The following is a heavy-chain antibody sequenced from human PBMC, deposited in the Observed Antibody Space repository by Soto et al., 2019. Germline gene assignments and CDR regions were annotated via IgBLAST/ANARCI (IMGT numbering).Heavy chain of an antibody. CDR1: GYTFTSYG. D-gene: IGHD3-22*01. J-gene: IGHJ6*02. CDR2: ISAYNGNT. Sequence: GASVKVSCKASGYTFTSYGISWVRQAPGQGLERMGWISAYNGNTNYAQKLQGRVTMTTDTSTSTAYMELRSLRSDDTAVYYCAREFSSYYYDSSGERYYYYGMDVWGQGTTVTVSS. V-gene: IGHV1-18*01. CDR3: AREFSSYYYDSSGERYYYYGMDV.